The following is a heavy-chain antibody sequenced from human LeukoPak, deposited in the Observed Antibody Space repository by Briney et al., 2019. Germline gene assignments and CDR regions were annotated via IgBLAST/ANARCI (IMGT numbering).Heavy chain of an antibody. CDR2: ISSSGSTI. J-gene: IGHJ4*02. D-gene: IGHD3-22*01. CDR3: ASLQYYDSSGYYD. Sequence: GGSLRLSCAASGFTFSDYYMSWIRQAPGKGLEWVSYISSSGSTIYYADSVKGRFTISRDNAKNSLYLQMNSLRAEDTAVYYCASLQYYDSSGYYDWGQGTQVTVSS. V-gene: IGHV3-11*01. CDR1: GFTFSDYY.